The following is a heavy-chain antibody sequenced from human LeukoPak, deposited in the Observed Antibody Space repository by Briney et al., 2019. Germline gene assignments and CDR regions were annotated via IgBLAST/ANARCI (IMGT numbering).Heavy chain of an antibody. CDR2: ISYDGSNK. V-gene: IGHV3-30*03. CDR1: GFTFSSYG. D-gene: IGHD5-18*01. Sequence: GGSLRLSCAASGFTFSSYGMHWVRQAPGKGLEWVAVISYDGSNKYYADSVKGRFTISRDNSKNTLYLQMNSLRAEDTAVYYCARVSNRGYSYEVDYWGQGTLVTVSS. J-gene: IGHJ4*02. CDR3: ARVSNRGYSYEVDY.